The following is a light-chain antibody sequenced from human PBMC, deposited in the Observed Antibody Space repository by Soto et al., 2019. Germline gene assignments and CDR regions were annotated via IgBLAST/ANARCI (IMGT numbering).Light chain of an antibody. CDR3: SSYTSSSTGV. J-gene: IGLJ3*02. V-gene: IGLV2-14*01. Sequence: QSVLTQPASVSGSPGQSITISCTGTRSDVGGYNYVSWYQQHPGKAPKLMMYEVSNRPSGVSNRFSGSKSGNTASLTISGLQGEDEADYYCSSYTSSSTGVFGGGTKLTVL. CDR1: RSDVGGYNY. CDR2: EVS.